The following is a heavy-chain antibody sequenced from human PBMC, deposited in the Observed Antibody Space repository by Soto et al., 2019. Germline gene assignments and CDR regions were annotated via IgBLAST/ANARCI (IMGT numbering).Heavy chain of an antibody. CDR3: ARAGEGSGSYYRPFDY. D-gene: IGHD3-10*01. Sequence: SETLSLTCAVSGGSISSSNWWSWVRQPPGKGLEWIGEIYHSGSTNYNPSLKSRVTISVDKSKNRFSLKLSSVTAADTAVYYCARAGEGSGSYYRPFDYWGQGTLVTVSS. CDR1: GGSISSSNW. CDR2: IYHSGST. J-gene: IGHJ4*02. V-gene: IGHV4-4*02.